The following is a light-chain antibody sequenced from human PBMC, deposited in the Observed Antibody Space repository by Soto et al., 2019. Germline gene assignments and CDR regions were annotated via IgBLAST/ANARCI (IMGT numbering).Light chain of an antibody. CDR2: KDN. Sequence: SSELTQPPSVSVSPGQTASITCSGDKLGDKYACWYQQKPGQSPVLVIYKDNKRPSGIPERFSGSNSGNTATLTISGTQAMDEADYYCQAWDSSTVVFGGGTKVTVL. V-gene: IGLV3-1*01. J-gene: IGLJ2*01. CDR1: KLGDKY. CDR3: QAWDSSTVV.